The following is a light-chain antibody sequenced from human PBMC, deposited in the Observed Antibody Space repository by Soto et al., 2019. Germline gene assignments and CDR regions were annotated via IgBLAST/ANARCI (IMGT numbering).Light chain of an antibody. CDR1: QTISSW. Sequence: DIQMTQSPSTLSGSVGDRVTITCRASQTISSWLAWYQQTPGRAPKLLIYAASSLHSGVPSRFSGTGSGTDFTLTISSLQPEDFATYYCQQTSQTPKTFGQGTKVDIK. J-gene: IGKJ1*01. V-gene: IGKV1-39*01. CDR2: AAS. CDR3: QQTSQTPKT.